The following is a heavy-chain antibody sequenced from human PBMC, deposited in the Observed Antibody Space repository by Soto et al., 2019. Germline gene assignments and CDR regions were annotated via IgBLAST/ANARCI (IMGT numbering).Heavy chain of an antibody. CDR1: GGSISSGDYY. J-gene: IGHJ1*01. V-gene: IGHV4-30-4*01. Sequence: SETLSLTCTVSGGSISSGDYYWSWIRQPPGKGLEWIGYIYYSGSTYYNPSLKSRVTISVDTSKNQFSLKLSSVTAADTAVYYCARGTRGKGIAAAWGSQHWGQGTLVTVSS. D-gene: IGHD6-13*01. CDR3: ARGTRGKGIAAAWGSQH. CDR2: IYYSGST.